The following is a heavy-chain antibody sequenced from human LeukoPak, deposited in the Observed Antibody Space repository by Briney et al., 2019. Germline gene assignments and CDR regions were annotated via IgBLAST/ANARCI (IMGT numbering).Heavy chain of an antibody. V-gene: IGHV4-61*01. CDR2: IYYSGST. CDR1: GGSVSSGSYD. CDR3: ARDFGGILTGYWFDP. D-gene: IGHD3-9*01. Sequence: SETLSLTCTVSGGSVSSGSYDWSWIRQPPGKGLEWLGYIYYSGSTNYNPSLKSRVTISVDTSKNQFSLKLSSVTAADTAVYYCARDFGGILTGYWFDPWGQGTLVTVSS. J-gene: IGHJ5*02.